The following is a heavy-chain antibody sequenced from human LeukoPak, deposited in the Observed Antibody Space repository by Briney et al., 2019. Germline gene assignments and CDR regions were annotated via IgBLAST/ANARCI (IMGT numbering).Heavy chain of an antibody. CDR1: GGSFSGYY. CDR3: ARGLELLSNYYYYYMDV. CDR2: INHSGST. D-gene: IGHD1-7*01. J-gene: IGHJ6*03. V-gene: IGHV4-34*01. Sequence: PSETLSLTCAVYGGSFSGYYWSWIRQPPGKGLEWIGEINHSGSTSYNPSLKSRVTISVDTSKNQFSLKLSSVTAADTAVYYRARGLELLSNYYYYYMDVWGKGTTVTVSS.